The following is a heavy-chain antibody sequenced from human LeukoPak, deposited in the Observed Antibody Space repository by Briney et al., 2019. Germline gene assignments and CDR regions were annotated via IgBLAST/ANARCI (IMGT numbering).Heavy chain of an antibody. Sequence: SETLSLTCAVSGGSFSRPFWSWIRQTPGKGLEWIGRIYTSGSTNYNPSLKSRVTMSVDTSKNQFSLKLSSVTAADTAVYYCARSKEGAYDSSGYYGYWGQGTLVTVSS. D-gene: IGHD3-22*01. CDR1: GGSFSRPF. V-gene: IGHV4-59*10. CDR2: IYTSGST. CDR3: ARSKEGAYDSSGYYGY. J-gene: IGHJ4*02.